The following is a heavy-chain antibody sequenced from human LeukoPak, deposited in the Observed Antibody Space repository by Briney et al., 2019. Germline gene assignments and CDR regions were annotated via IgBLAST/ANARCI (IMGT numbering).Heavy chain of an antibody. D-gene: IGHD4-11*01. CDR2: IGTSGITK. J-gene: IGHJ4*02. CDR3: ARESTVGALDY. V-gene: IGHV3-48*04. CDR1: GFTFSSYS. Sequence: GGSLRLSSAASGFTFSSYSMNWVRQAPGKGLEWVSYIGTSGITKYYADSVKGRFTIFRDNAKNSLSLQMNSLRAEDTAVYYCARESTVGALDYWGQGTLVSVSS.